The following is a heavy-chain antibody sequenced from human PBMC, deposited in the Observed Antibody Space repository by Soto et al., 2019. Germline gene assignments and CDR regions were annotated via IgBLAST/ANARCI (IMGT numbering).Heavy chain of an antibody. J-gene: IGHJ5*02. CDR1: GGSISSGDYY. V-gene: IGHV4-30-4*01. Sequence: LSLTCTVSGGSISSGDYYWSWIRQPPGKGLEWIGYIYYSGSTYYNPSLKSRVTISVDTSENQFSLKLSSVTAADTAVYYCARAHGEGPFDPWGQGTLVTVS. CDR2: IYYSGST. CDR3: ARAHGEGPFDP. D-gene: IGHD4-17*01.